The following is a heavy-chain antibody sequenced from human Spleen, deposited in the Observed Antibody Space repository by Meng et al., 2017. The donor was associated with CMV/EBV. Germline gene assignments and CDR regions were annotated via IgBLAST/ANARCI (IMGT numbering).Heavy chain of an antibody. D-gene: IGHD3-3*01. CDR2: ICSSGST. CDR1: SISSYY. Sequence: SISSYYSSWIRQPPGKGLECIGYICSSGSTNYKPSLKSRVTISVDTSKRQISLKLSSVTAADTAVYYRARGGVRFDFWSGSGGWFDPWGQGTLVTVSS. J-gene: IGHJ5*02. V-gene: IGHV4-59*01. CDR3: ARGGVRFDFWSGSGGWFDP.